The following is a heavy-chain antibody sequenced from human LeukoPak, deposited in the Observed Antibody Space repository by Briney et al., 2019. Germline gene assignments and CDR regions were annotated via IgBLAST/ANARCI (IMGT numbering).Heavy chain of an antibody. CDR3: ARQGGQWLARWPYYFDY. D-gene: IGHD6-19*01. Sequence: SETLSLTCTVSGGSISSYYWSWIRQPPGKGLEWIGYTYYSGSTNYNPSLKSRVTISVDTSKNQFSLKLSSVTAADTAVYYCARQGGQWLARWPYYFDYWGQGTLVTVSS. J-gene: IGHJ4*02. CDR2: TYYSGST. V-gene: IGHV4-59*08. CDR1: GGSISSYY.